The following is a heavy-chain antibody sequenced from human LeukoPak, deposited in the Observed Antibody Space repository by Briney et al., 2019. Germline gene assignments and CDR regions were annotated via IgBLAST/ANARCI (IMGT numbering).Heavy chain of an antibody. V-gene: IGHV4-61*01. CDR3: ARSRAFNSGAFDP. CDR2: IYNGVNT. Sequence: SETLSLTCTVSGASVSSASYWTWIRQPPGKGVERIAHIYNGVNTNYNPSLKSRVTISVDTSKNQFSLRLNSVTAADTAVYYCARSRAFNSGAFDPWGQGSLVTVSS. J-gene: IGHJ5*02. D-gene: IGHD1-26*01. CDR1: GASVSSASY.